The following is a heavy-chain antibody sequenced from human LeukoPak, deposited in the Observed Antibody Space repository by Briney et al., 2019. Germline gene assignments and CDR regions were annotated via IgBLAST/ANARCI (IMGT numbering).Heavy chain of an antibody. D-gene: IGHD2-21*02. J-gene: IGHJ4*02. CDR2: ISYDGSNK. Sequence: PGGSLRLSCAASGFTFSSYAMHWVRQAPGKGLEWVAVISYDGSNKYYADSVKGRFTISRDNSKNTLYLQMNSLRAEDTAVYYCARDTRGDCYLILDYWGQGTLVTVSS. CDR3: ARDTRGDCYLILDY. V-gene: IGHV3-30-3*01. CDR1: GFTFSSYA.